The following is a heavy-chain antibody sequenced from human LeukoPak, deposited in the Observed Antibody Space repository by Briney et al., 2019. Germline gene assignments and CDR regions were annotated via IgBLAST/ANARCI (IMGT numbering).Heavy chain of an antibody. J-gene: IGHJ4*02. CDR1: GFPFNVQT. D-gene: IGHD6-25*01. Sequence: GGSLRLSCVASGFPFNVQTMSWVRQAPGKGLDWVASMREDGSEINYVDSVKGRFTISRDNPKNPLYLQMNSLRTEDTAVYCCARGGAARGRFENWGQGTLVTVSS. V-gene: IGHV3-7*01. CDR2: MREDGSEI. CDR3: ARGGAARGRFEN.